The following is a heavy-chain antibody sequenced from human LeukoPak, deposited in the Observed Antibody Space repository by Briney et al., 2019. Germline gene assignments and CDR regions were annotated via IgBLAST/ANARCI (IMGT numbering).Heavy chain of an antibody. Sequence: GETLRLSCAASGFTFSSYWMHWVRQAPGKGLVWVSRISSDGRSTTYYNSVKGRFTIISDNAKNTLYPQMNSLRTEDTAVYYCARDQLYCSGGICYFDYWGQGTLVT. J-gene: IGHJ4*02. D-gene: IGHD2-15*01. V-gene: IGHV3-74*01. CDR2: ISSDGRST. CDR1: GFTFSSYW. CDR3: ARDQLYCSGGICYFDY.